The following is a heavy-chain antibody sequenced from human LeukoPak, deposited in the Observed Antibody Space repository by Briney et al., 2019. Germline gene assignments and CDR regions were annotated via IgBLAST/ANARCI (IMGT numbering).Heavy chain of an antibody. D-gene: IGHD3-10*01. CDR2: IGAYNGNT. J-gene: IGHJ5*02. Sequence: ASVKVSCKASGYTFTGSSISWVRLAPGQGLEWMGWIGAYNGNTNYARNLQGRVTMTTDTSTSTAYMELRSLRSDDTAVYYCARDSGYYPDNFDPWGQGTLVTVSS. CDR1: GYTFTGSS. CDR3: ARDSGYYPDNFDP. V-gene: IGHV1-18*01.